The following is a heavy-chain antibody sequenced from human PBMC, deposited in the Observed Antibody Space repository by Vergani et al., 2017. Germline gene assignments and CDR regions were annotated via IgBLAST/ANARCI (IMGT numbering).Heavy chain of an antibody. V-gene: IGHV4-34*01. J-gene: IGHJ4*02. CDR3: AREGYCTNGVCFTLFDV. D-gene: IGHD2-8*01. CDR2: IRHDGIT. Sequence: QAQLHQWCAGLLKPSETLSLTCAIYCGSFNDYWCTLIRQPPGKGLEWIGEIRHDGITHYSPSLKSRVTISIDTSTHQFSLNLRSVTAADTAVYYCAREGYCTNGVCFTLFDVWGQGALVTVSS. CDR1: CGSFNDYW.